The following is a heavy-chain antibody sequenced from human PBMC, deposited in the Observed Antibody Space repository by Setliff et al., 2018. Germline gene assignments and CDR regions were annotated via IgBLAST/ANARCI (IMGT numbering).Heavy chain of an antibody. Sequence: VASVKVSCKASGGFSTHAISWVRQVPGQGLEWMGGIIPILGTTGYAQNFQGRVTITTDESTSSAYLEMSNLRSEDTAVYYCASALIRRVAVAGKSQFDYWGQGTLVTSPQ. CDR1: GGFSTHA. CDR3: ASALIRRVAVAGKSQFDY. J-gene: IGHJ4*01. D-gene: IGHD6-19*01. CDR2: IIPILGTT. V-gene: IGHV1-69*05.